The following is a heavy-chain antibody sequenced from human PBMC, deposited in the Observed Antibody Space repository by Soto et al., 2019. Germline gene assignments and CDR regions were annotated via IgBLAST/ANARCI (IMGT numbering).Heavy chain of an antibody. J-gene: IGHJ6*02. V-gene: IGHV1-69*12. CDR1: GGTFSSYA. Sequence: QVQLVQSGAEVKKPGSSVKVSCKASGGTFSSYAISWVRQAPGQGLEWMGGIIPIFGTANYAQKFQGRVTITGDESTSTAYRGRSSLRSEATAVYCCASGDYDFWSGPGGGMDVWGQGTTVTVSS. CDR3: ASGDYDFWSGPGGGMDV. CDR2: IIPIFGTA. D-gene: IGHD3-3*01.